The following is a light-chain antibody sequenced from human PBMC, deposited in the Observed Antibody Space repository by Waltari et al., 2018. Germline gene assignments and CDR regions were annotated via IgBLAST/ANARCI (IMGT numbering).Light chain of an antibody. V-gene: IGLV4-69*01. CDR2: INSDGSH. Sequence: QLALTQSPSASASLGASVKLTSTLSSAYRSNVIAWQQQQPERGPRYLMKINSDGSHTKGDAIPDRFSGSRSGPEGYLTISSVQSEDEADYYCQTGGHGTWVFGGGTKLTVL. J-gene: IGLJ3*02. CDR3: QTGGHGTWV. CDR1: SAYRSNV.